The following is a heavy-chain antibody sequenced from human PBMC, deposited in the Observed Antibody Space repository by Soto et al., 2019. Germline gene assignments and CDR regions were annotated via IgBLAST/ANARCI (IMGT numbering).Heavy chain of an antibody. V-gene: IGHV1-69*06. J-gene: IGHJ5*02. CDR2: IIPIFGTA. Sequence: SVKVSCKASGGTFSSYAISWVRQAPGQGLEWMGGIIPIFGTANYAQKFQGRVTITADKSTSTAYMELSSLRSEDTAVYYCARGTQYHYDSSGYYYRWFDPWGQGTLVNVSS. D-gene: IGHD3-22*01. CDR1: GGTFSSYA. CDR3: ARGTQYHYDSSGYYYRWFDP.